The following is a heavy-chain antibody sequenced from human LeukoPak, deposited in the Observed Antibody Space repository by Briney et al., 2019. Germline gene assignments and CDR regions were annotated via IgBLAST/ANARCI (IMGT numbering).Heavy chain of an antibody. CDR1: GGSISSGGYY. D-gene: IGHD2-2*01. V-gene: IGHV4-31*03. J-gene: IGHJ3*01. CDR3: ARSSWKSTSCFD. CDR2: IYYSGGT. Sequence: SETLSLTCTVSGGSISSGGYYWSWIRQHPGKGLEWIGYIYYSGGTYYNPSLESRVTISVDTSKNQFSLKLSSVTAADTAVYYCARSSWKSTSCFDWGQGTMVTVSS.